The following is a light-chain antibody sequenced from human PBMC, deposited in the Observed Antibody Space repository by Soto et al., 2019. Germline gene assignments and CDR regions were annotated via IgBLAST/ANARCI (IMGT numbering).Light chain of an antibody. Sequence: DIQVTQSPSSVSASVGDRVTITCRASQDINNWLAWYQQKPGKAPKLLIYTTSNLQSGVPSRFSGSGSGTDSTLTISSLQPEDFATYYCQQANSFPLTFGGGTKVEIK. CDR3: QQANSFPLT. V-gene: IGKV1D-12*01. CDR1: QDINNW. CDR2: TTS. J-gene: IGKJ4*01.